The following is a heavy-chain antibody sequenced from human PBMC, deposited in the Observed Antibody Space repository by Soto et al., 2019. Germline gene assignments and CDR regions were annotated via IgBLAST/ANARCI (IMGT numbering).Heavy chain of an antibody. CDR2: IYYSGST. V-gene: IGHV4-31*11. D-gene: IGHD2-2*01. CDR3: ARTHCSSASCYGFYYYGMDV. J-gene: IGHJ6*02. CDR1: GGSVSSGPYY. Sequence: PSETLSLTCAVSGGSVSSGPYYWSWIRHHPGSGLEWIGYIYYSGSTYYNPSLKSRVSISVDTSKNQFSLKLNSVTATDTAVYYCARTHCSSASCYGFYYYGMDVWGQGSTVTVYS.